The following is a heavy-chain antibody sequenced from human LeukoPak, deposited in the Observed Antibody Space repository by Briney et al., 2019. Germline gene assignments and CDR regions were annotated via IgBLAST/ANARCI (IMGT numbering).Heavy chain of an antibody. J-gene: IGHJ4*02. Sequence: EASVKVSCKASGYTFTSYDINWVRQATGQGLEWMGWMNPNSGNTGYAQKFQGRVTMTRNTSISTAYMELSSLRSEDTAVYYCARGLRRWCSGGSCYAPLGYWGQGTLVTVSS. CDR1: GYTFTSYD. D-gene: IGHD2-15*01. CDR2: MNPNSGNT. CDR3: ARGLRRWCSGGSCYAPLGY. V-gene: IGHV1-8*01.